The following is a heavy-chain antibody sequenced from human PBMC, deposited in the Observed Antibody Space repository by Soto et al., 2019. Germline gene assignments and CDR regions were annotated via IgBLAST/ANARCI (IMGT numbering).Heavy chain of an antibody. J-gene: IGHJ4*01. CDR2: IKQDGSEK. Sequence: ESVGGLVQPGGSLRLSCAASGFTFSSFWMSWVRQAPGKGLEWVANIKQDGSEKYYVASVEGRFTLSRDNAKNSLHLQMNYLRAEDTAIYFCARVAYNHGWIFDYWVQGTLVAVSS. V-gene: IGHV3-7*01. D-gene: IGHD6-19*01. CDR1: GFTFSSFW. CDR3: ARVAYNHGWIFDY.